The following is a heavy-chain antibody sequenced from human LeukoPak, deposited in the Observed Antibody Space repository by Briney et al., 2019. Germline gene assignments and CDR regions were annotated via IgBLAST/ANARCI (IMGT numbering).Heavy chain of an antibody. CDR2: IRYDGNNK. V-gene: IGHV3-30*02. D-gene: IGHD3-9*01. J-gene: IGHJ4*02. Sequence: EGSLRLSCAASGFSFSSHGMHWVRQAPGKGLEWVAFIRYDGNNKYYADSVKGRFTISRDNSKNTLYLQMNSLRAEDTAVYYCAKGLHYDILTGSRLGYWGQGTLVTVSS. CDR1: GFSFSSHG. CDR3: AKGLHYDILTGSRLGY.